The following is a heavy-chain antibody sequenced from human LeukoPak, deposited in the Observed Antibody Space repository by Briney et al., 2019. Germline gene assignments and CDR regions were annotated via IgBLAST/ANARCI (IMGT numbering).Heavy chain of an antibody. Sequence: GGSLRLSCDASGFSFSDYAMHWVRQAPGEGLEWVSGICAGGHNTYYADSVKGRFTISRDNSKNTLFVQMNSLSSDDTAVYYCANQPERYCSGGSCLPSTGWGQGTLVTVSS. D-gene: IGHD2-15*01. CDR2: ICAGGHNT. V-gene: IGHV3-23*01. CDR3: ANQPERYCSGGSCLPSTG. J-gene: IGHJ4*02. CDR1: GFSFSDYA.